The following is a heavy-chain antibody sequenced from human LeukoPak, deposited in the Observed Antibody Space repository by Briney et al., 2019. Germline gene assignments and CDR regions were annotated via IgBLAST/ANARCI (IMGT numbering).Heavy chain of an antibody. Sequence: SETLSLTCTVSGGSISSGSYYWSWIRQPAGKGLEWIGLIQTSGSTNYNPSLKSRVAISVDTSKNQFSLKLSSVTAADTALYYCARGLCSGGSCYSPNAFDIWGQGTMVTVSS. CDR1: GGSISSGSYY. CDR3: ARGLCSGGSCYSPNAFDI. V-gene: IGHV4-61*02. CDR2: IQTSGST. J-gene: IGHJ3*02. D-gene: IGHD2-15*01.